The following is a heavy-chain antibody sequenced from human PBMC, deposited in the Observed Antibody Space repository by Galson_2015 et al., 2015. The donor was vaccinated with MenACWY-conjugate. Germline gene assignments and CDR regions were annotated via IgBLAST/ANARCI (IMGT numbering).Heavy chain of an antibody. CDR1: GFSFSSYA. J-gene: IGHJ3*02. CDR3: ANDHGSGRKRSDALDI. Sequence: SLRLSCAASGFSFSSYAMHWVRQAPGKGLEWVAFIRYDGGDKYYADSVKGRFTISRDNSKNTLYLQVNSLRTEDTAIYYCANDHGSGRKRSDALDIWGQGTMVTVSS. V-gene: IGHV3-30*02. CDR2: IRYDGGDK. D-gene: IGHD6-19*01.